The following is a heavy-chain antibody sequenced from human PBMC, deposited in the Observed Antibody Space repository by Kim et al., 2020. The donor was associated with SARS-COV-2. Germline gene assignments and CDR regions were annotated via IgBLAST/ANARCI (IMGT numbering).Heavy chain of an antibody. V-gene: IGHV4-59*01. CDR3: ARAGEVRGAPDRFDY. CDR1: GGSISSYY. J-gene: IGHJ4*02. CDR2: IYYSGST. D-gene: IGHD3-10*01. Sequence: SETLFLTCTVSGGSISSYYWSWIRQPPGKGLEWIGYIYYSGSTNYNPSLKSRVTISVDTSKNQFSLKLSSVTAADTAVYYCARAGEVRGAPDRFDYWGQGTLVTVSS.